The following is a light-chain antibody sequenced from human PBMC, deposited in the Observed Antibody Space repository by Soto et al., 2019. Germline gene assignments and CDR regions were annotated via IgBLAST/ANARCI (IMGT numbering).Light chain of an antibody. V-gene: IGLV2-14*01. Sequence: QTVLTQPASVSGSPGLSIAVSCTGTSSDVGAYNCVSWYQQHPGKAPKLMIYDVSNRPSGVSNRFSGSKSGNTASLNISGLQPEDEADSYCSSYRTSNTRQIVCGTGTKVTVL. CDR2: DVS. CDR3: SSYRTSNTRQIV. J-gene: IGLJ1*01. CDR1: SSDVGAYNC.